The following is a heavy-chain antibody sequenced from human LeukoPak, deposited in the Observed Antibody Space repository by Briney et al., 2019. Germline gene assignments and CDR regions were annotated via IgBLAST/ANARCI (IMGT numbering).Heavy chain of an antibody. CDR3: AGGDSGWYGFDY. CDR1: GGSISSYY. CDR2: FYSSESI. V-gene: IGHV4-4*07. D-gene: IGHD6-19*01. Sequence: SETLSLTCTVSGGSISSYYWSWIRQSVGKGLEGIGRFYSSESINYNPSLKSRATMSVDTSKNQSSLKLSSMTAADTAVYYCAGGDSGWYGFDYWGQGTLVTVSS. J-gene: IGHJ4*02.